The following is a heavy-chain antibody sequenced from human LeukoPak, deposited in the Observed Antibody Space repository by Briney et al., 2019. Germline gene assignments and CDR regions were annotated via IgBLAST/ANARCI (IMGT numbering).Heavy chain of an antibody. Sequence: GGSLRLSCAASGFTVSSNYMSWVRQAPGKGLEWVSVIYSGGSTYYADSVKGRFTISRDNSKNTLYLQMNSLRAEDTAVYYCARGVGYYGSGSYYKILVGWFDPWGQGTLVTVSS. D-gene: IGHD3-10*01. CDR1: GFTVSSNY. J-gene: IGHJ5*02. CDR2: IYSGGST. V-gene: IGHV3-53*01. CDR3: ARGVGYYGSGSYYKILVGWFDP.